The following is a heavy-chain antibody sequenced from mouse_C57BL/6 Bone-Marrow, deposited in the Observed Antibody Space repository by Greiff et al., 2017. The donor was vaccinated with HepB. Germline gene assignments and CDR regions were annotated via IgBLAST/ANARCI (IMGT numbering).Heavy chain of an antibody. Sequence: EVQLHQSGAELVRPGASVKLSCTASGFNIKDDYMHWVKQRPEQGLEWIGWIDPENGDTEYASKFQGKATITADTSSNTAYLQLSSLTSEDTAVYYCTTGGLRVDYWGQGTSVTVSS. CDR3: TTGGLRVDY. V-gene: IGHV14-4*01. CDR1: GFNIKDDY. CDR2: IDPENGDT. D-gene: IGHD2-4*01. J-gene: IGHJ4*01.